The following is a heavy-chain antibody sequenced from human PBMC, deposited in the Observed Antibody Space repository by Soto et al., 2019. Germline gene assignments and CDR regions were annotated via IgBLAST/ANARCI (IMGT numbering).Heavy chain of an antibody. Sequence: QVQLVQSGAEMKKPGSSVKVSCQSSGGTFNTYAMNWVRQAPGQGPEWMGDISPMFGAANYAPKFQGRVTITADGSTGTSYMQLSSLTSEDTALYFCAREAQVHCPAIVYWGQGTLVTVSS. CDR1: GGTFNTYA. D-gene: IGHD2-21*02. CDR2: ISPMFGAA. CDR3: AREAQVHCPAIVY. V-gene: IGHV1-69*19. J-gene: IGHJ4*02.